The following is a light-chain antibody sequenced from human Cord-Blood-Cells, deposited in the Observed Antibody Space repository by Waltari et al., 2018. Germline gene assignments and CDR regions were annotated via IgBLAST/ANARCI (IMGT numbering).Light chain of an antibody. V-gene: IGKV1-5*01. CDR1: QSISSW. Sequence: DIQMTQSTSTLSAYVGDSVTITCRANQSISSWLAWYQQKPGKAPKLLIYDASSLESGVPSRFSGSGSGTEFTLTISSLQPDDFATYYCQQYNRYLFTFGPGTKVDIK. CDR3: QQYNRYLFT. CDR2: DAS. J-gene: IGKJ3*01.